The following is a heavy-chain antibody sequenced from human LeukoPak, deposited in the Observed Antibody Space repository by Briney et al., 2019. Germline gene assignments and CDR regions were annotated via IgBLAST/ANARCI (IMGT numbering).Heavy chain of an antibody. V-gene: IGHV1-2*02. D-gene: IGHD3-22*01. CDR3: ARDRDDVSGYYRETVFDY. J-gene: IGHJ4*02. CDR1: GYTFTGYY. CDR2: INPNSGGT. Sequence: ASVKVSCKASGYTFTGYYMHWVRQAPGQGLEWMGWINPNSGGTNYAQRFQGRVTMTRDTSISTAYMELSSLRSDDTAVYHCARDRDDVSGYYRETVFDYWGQGILVTVSS.